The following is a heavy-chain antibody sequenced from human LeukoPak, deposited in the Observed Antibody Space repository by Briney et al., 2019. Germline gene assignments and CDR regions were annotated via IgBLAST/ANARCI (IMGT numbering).Heavy chain of an antibody. CDR1: GFTFSSYG. CDR3: ARGVGGGWYPYYYYGMDV. D-gene: IGHD6-19*01. V-gene: IGHV3-33*01. J-gene: IGHJ6*02. CDR2: IWYDGSNK. Sequence: GRSLRLSCAASGFTFSSYGMHWVRQAPGKGLEWVAVIWYDGSNKYYADSVKGRFTISRDNSKNTLYLQMNSLRAEDTAVYYCARGVGGGWYPYYYYGMDVWGQGTTVTVSS.